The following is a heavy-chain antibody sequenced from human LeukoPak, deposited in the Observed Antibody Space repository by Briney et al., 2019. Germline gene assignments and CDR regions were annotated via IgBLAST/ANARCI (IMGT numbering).Heavy chain of an antibody. D-gene: IGHD1-20*01. Sequence: SETLSLTCTVSGGSIYNMRRQCGGWIRQSPGRGLEWIGFSWGTANYNPSLESRLTISVDMSKNQFSLHLRSVTAADTAVYFCARDNFGSLDFWGRGFLVTVSS. CDR3: ARDNFGSLDF. V-gene: IGHV4-59*11. CDR1: GGSIYNMRRQC. J-gene: IGHJ4*02. CDR2: SWGTA.